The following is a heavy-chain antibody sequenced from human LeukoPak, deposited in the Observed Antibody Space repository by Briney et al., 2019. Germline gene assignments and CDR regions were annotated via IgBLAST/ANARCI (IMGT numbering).Heavy chain of an antibody. V-gene: IGHV3-30*18. Sequence: PGGSLRLSCAASGFSFSIYGMHWVRQAPGKGLEWVAVISYDGSNKYYADSVKGRFTISRDNSKNTLYLQMNSLRAEDTAVYYCAKDLRWPYGDLDYWGQGTLVTVSS. D-gene: IGHD4-17*01. CDR2: ISYDGSNK. CDR3: AKDLRWPYGDLDY. CDR1: GFSFSIYG. J-gene: IGHJ4*02.